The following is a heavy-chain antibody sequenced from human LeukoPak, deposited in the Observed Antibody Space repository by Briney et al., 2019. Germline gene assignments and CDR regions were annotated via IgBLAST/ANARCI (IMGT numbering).Heavy chain of an antibody. J-gene: IGHJ6*02. D-gene: IGHD3-10*01. CDR2: ISGSGGST. CDR1: GFTFSSYA. Sequence: GGSLRLSCAASGFTFSSYAMSWVRQAPGKGLEWVSGISGSGGSTYYADPVKGRFTISRDNSKNTLYLQMNSLRAEDTAVYYCAKAYTYYYGSGSYYGHYYGMDVWGQGTTVTVSS. CDR3: AKAYTYYYGSGSYYGHYYGMDV. V-gene: IGHV3-23*01.